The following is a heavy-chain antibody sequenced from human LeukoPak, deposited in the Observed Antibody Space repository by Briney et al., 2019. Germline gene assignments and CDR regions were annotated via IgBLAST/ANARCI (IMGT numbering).Heavy chain of an antibody. D-gene: IGHD1-26*01. V-gene: IGHV3-30*04. CDR3: AKDGGSSLDY. CDR1: GFTFSSYA. Sequence: GGSLRLSCAASGFTFSSYAMHWVRQAPGKGLEWVAVISHDGSNKYYADSVKGRFTISRDNSKNTLYLQMNSLRAEDTAVYYCAKDGGSSLDYWGQGTLVTVSS. J-gene: IGHJ4*02. CDR2: ISHDGSNK.